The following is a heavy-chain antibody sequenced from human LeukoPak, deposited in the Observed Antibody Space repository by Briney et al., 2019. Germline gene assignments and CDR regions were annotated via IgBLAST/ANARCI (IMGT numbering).Heavy chain of an antibody. CDR1: GFTFSSYA. CDR3: AKDLGDWGSPFDY. V-gene: IGHV3-23*01. J-gene: IGHJ4*02. D-gene: IGHD3-16*01. CDR2: ISGSGGST. Sequence: GGSLRLSCAASGFTFSSYAMSWVRQAPGKGLEWVSAISGSGGSTYYADSVKGRFTISRDNSKNTLYLQINSLRAEDTAVYYCAKDLGDWGSPFDYWGQGTLVTVSS.